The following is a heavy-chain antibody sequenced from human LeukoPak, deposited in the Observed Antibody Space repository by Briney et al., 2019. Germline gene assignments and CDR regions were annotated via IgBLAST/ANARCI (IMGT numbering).Heavy chain of an antibody. CDR1: GFTFSSYA. CDR2: ISGSGGST. J-gene: IGHJ4*02. V-gene: IGHV3-23*01. Sequence: GGSLRFSCPAPGFTFSSYAWSWVRRAQGKGLEWVSAISGSGGSTYYADSVKGRFTISRDNSKNTLYLQMNSLRAEDTAVYYCANAPLPLDYWGQGTLVTVSS. CDR3: ANAPLPLDY.